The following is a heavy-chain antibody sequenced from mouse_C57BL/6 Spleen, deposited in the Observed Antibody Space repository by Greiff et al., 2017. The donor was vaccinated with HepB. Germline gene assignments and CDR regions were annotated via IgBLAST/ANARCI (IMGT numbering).Heavy chain of an antibody. CDR2: ISYDGST. Sequence: EVQLQESGPGLVKPSQSLSLTCSVTGYSITSGYYWNWIRQFPGNKLEWMGYISYDGSTNYNPSLKNRISITRDTSKNQFFLKLNSVTTEDTATYYCAREGHYYGSSLHWYFDVWGTGTTVTVSS. V-gene: IGHV3-6*01. CDR1: GYSITSGYY. J-gene: IGHJ1*03. D-gene: IGHD1-1*01. CDR3: AREGHYYGSSLHWYFDV.